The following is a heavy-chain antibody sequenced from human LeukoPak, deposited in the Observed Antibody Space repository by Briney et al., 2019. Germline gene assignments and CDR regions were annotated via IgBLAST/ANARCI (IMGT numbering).Heavy chain of an antibody. V-gene: IGHV3-74*01. CDR3: TRDGGYSYGSVDY. D-gene: IGHD5-18*01. CDR1: GFTFSSYC. Sequence: GGSLRLSCAASGFTFSSYCRHWVRQAPGKGLVWVSRINSDGSSTSYADSVKGRFTISRDNAKNPLYLQMNSLRAEDTAVYYCTRDGGYSYGSVDYWGQGTLVTVSS. J-gene: IGHJ4*02. CDR2: INSDGSST.